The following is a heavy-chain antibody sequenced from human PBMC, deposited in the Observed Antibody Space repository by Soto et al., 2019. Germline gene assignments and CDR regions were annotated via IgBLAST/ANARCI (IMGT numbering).Heavy chain of an antibody. Sequence: GGSLRLSCAASGFTFSSYAVSWVRQAPGKGLEWVSAISGSGGSTYYADSVKGRFTISRDNSKNTLYLQMNSLRAEDTAVYYCAKLYFDWLLWVPPIDYWGQGTLVTVSS. CDR2: ISGSGGST. D-gene: IGHD3-9*01. CDR1: GFTFSSYA. J-gene: IGHJ4*02. CDR3: AKLYFDWLLWVPPIDY. V-gene: IGHV3-23*01.